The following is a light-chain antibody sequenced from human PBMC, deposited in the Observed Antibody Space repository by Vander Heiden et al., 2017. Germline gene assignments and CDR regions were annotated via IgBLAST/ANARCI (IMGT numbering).Light chain of an antibody. CDR2: DDS. CDR1: NIGSKS. CDR3: QVWDISSDRVV. V-gene: IGLV3-21*02. J-gene: IGLJ2*01. Sequence: SYVLIQPPPVPVAPGQTARSTCGGNNIGSKSVHWYQQKPGQAPVLGVDDDSDRPSGIPERFSGSNSGNTATLTISRVEAGDEADYFCQVWDISSDRVVFGGGTKLTVL.